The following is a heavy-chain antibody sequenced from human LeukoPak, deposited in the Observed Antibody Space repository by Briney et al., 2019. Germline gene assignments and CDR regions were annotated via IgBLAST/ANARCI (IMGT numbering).Heavy chain of an antibody. CDR3: ARDPGSSFPHNWFDP. Sequence: ASVKASCKASGYTFTRYHMHWVRQAPGQGLEYMGIINPSGGTTSYAPKFQGRVTMTRDTPTSTVYMELSSLRFEDTAVYYCARDPGSSFPHNWFDPWGQGTLVTVSS. V-gene: IGHV1-46*01. CDR2: INPSGGTT. CDR1: GYTFTRYH. J-gene: IGHJ5*02. D-gene: IGHD3-10*01.